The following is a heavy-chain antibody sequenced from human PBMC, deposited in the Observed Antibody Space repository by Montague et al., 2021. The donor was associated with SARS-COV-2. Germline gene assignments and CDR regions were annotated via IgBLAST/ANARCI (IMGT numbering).Heavy chain of an antibody. CDR3: ARASVTGGTLDY. CDR1: RDSIGNGHW. V-gene: IGHV4-4*02. D-gene: IGHD1-26*01. J-gene: IGHJ4*02. CDR2: VYHTGST. Sequence: SETLSLTCAVSRDSIGNGHWWSWVRQPPGKGLEWIGEVYHTGSTNYNPSLKSRVTISVDMSNDQFSLRVTSVTAADTAVYYCARASVTGGTLDYWGQGSLVTVSS.